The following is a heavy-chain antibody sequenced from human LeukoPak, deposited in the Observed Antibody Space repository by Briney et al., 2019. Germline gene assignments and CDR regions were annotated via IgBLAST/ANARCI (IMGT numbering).Heavy chain of an antibody. CDR1: GFTASGYW. CDR3: AGHGQGPISLDD. CDR2: ITEDGSGK. Sequence: PGGSLRLSCAASGFTASGYWMHWVRQPPARGLMWLSYITEDGSGKSYEDSVRGRFTISRDNAKNTVHLQMNSLRVDDTAVYYCAGHGQGPISLDDCGQGTPVTVSS. V-gene: IGHV3-74*01. D-gene: IGHD2/OR15-2a*01. J-gene: IGHJ4*02.